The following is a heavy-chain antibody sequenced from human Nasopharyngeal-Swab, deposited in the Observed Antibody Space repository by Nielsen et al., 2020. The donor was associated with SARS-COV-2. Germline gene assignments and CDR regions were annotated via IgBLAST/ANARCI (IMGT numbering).Heavy chain of an antibody. CDR3: VRSSSWYYFDY. D-gene: IGHD6-13*01. Sequence: SETLSLTCTVSGDSIAYSTFYWGWIRQSPGKGLEWIGNIYYNGNTYQNPSLKSRLTMSADKSKNQFSLQLSSVTAADTAVYYCVRSSSWYYFDYWAQGAQVTVSS. J-gene: IGHJ4*02. CDR1: GDSIAYSTFY. CDR2: IYYNGNT. V-gene: IGHV4-39*01.